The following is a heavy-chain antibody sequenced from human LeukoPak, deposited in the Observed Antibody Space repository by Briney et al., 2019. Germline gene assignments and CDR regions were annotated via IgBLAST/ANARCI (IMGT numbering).Heavy chain of an antibody. J-gene: IGHJ3*02. D-gene: IGHD1-7*01. CDR1: GFIFSTYG. Sequence: PGGSLRLSCAASGFIFSTYGMHWVRQAPGKGLEWVAVISYDGSTKYYVDSVKGRFTISRDNSKNTLYLQMNSLRAEDTAVYYCAKDMYGQGNSNDAFDIWGQGTMGTVSS. CDR2: ISYDGSTK. CDR3: AKDMYGQGNSNDAFDI. V-gene: IGHV3-30*18.